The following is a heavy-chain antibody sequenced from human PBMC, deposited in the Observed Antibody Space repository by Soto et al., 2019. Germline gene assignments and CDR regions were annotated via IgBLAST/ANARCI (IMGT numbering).Heavy chain of an antibody. V-gene: IGHV1-69*08. CDR3: ARDPSEGYCSGGSCDSQWFAP. Sequence: QVQLVQSGAEVKKPGSSVKVSCKASGDTFSRYTISWVRQAPGQGLEWMGRIIPILGIANYAQKFQGRVTIIADKSASTDYRELSSLRSEDTAVYYCARDPSEGYCSGGSCDSQWFAPWGQGTLVTVSS. CDR1: GDTFSRYT. D-gene: IGHD2-15*01. J-gene: IGHJ5*02. CDR2: IIPILGIA.